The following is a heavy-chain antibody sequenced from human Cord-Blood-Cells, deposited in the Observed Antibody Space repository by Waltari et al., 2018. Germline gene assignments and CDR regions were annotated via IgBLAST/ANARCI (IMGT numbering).Heavy chain of an antibody. CDR3: AREWFGELYYFDY. V-gene: IGHV4-38-2*02. CDR1: GYSISSGYY. CDR2: IYHSGST. Sequence: QVQLQESGPGLVKPSETLSLTCAVSGYSISSGYYWGWIRQPPGKGLEWIGSIYHSGSTSSNRSLKSRVTISVDTSKNQFSLKRSSVTAADTAVYYCAREWFGELYYFDYWGQGTLVTVSS. D-gene: IGHD3-10*01. J-gene: IGHJ4*02.